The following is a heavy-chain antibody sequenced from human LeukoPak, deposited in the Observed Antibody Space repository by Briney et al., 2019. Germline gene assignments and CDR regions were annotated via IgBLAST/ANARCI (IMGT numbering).Heavy chain of an antibody. Sequence: PGGSLRLSCAASGFTFSSYAMSWVRQAPGKGLGWVSGISGSGGDTYYADSVKGRFTISRDNSKSTLYLQMNSLRAEDTAVYYCAKDGRASRPYFYYGTDVWGQGTTITVSS. CDR1: GFTFSSYA. V-gene: IGHV3-23*01. CDR3: AKDGRASRPYFYYGTDV. CDR2: ISGSGGDT. J-gene: IGHJ6*02. D-gene: IGHD6-6*01.